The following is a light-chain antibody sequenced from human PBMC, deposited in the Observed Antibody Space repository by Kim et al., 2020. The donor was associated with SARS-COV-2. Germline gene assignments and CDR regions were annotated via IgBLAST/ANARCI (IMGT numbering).Light chain of an antibody. CDR1: SLRSDY. V-gene: IGLV3-19*01. CDR3: NSRDSSGNHLDVV. Sequence: GQTVRITCQGDSLRSDYASGYQQKPGQAPVLVIYGKNNRPSGSPDRFSGSSSGNTASLTITGAQAEDEADYYGNSRDSSGNHLDVVFGGGTQLTVL. J-gene: IGLJ2*01. CDR2: GKN.